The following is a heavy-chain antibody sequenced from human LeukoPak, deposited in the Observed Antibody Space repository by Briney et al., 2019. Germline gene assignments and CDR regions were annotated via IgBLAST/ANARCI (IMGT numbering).Heavy chain of an antibody. J-gene: IGHJ5*02. CDR2: ISAYNGNT. CDR3: ARDPNLYGSGSSTYNWFDP. D-gene: IGHD3-10*01. CDR1: RYTFTSYG. V-gene: IGHV1-18*01. Sequence: ASVKVSCKASRYTFTSYGISWVRQAPGQGLEWMGWISAYNGNTNYAQKLQGRVAMTTDTSTSTAYMELRSLRSDDTAVYYCARDPNLYGSGSSTYNWFDPWGQGTLVTVSS.